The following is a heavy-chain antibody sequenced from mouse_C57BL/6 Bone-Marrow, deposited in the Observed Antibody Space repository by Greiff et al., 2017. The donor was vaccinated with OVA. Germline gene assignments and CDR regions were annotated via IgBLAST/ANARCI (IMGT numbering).Heavy chain of an antibody. CDR1: GYTFTDYY. J-gene: IGHJ2*01. CDR3: ARADSAGYFDY. CDR2: IYPGSGNT. V-gene: IGHV1-76*01. Sequence: QVHVKQSGAELVRPGASVKLSCKASGYTFTDYYINWVKQRPGQGLEWIARIYPGSGNTYYKEKFKGKATLTAEKTSSTAYMQLSSLTSEASAVYFCARADSAGYFDYWDQGTTLTVSS. D-gene: IGHD3-3*01.